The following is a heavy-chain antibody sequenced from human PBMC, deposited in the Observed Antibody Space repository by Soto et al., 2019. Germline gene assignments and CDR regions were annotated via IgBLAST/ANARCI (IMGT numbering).Heavy chain of an antibody. Sequence: ELQLLESGGGLVQPGGSLRLSCAASGFTFSSYAMSWVRQAPGKGLEWVSAISGSGGSTYYADSVKGRFTISRDNSKNTLYLQMNSLRAEDTAVYYCAKDLSGSYSPWYFDLWGRGTLVTVSS. D-gene: IGHD1-26*01. CDR1: GFTFSSYA. CDR2: ISGSGGST. CDR3: AKDLSGSYSPWYFDL. J-gene: IGHJ2*01. V-gene: IGHV3-23*01.